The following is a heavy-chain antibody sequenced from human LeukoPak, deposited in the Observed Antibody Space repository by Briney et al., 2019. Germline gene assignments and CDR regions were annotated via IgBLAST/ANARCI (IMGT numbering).Heavy chain of an antibody. CDR2: IYYSGST. V-gene: IGHV4-59*01. CDR3: AREEYYDFWSGSDYGMDV. CDR1: GGSISSYY. D-gene: IGHD3-3*01. Sequence: SETLSLTCTVSGGSISSYYWSWIRQPPGKGLEWIGYIYYSGSTNYDPSLKSRVTISVDTSKNQFSLKLSSVTAADTAVYYCAREEYYDFWSGSDYGMDVWGQGTTVTVSS. J-gene: IGHJ6*02.